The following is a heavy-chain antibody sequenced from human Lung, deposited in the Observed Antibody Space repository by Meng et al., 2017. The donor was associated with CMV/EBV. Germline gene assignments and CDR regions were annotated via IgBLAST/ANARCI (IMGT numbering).Heavy chain of an antibody. CDR3: ARDLSQYWCSSTGTYTDS. CDR1: SDSIISSSGH. Sequence: LQVLAPALVSPLGALLLAAELSSDSIISSSGHRIGLPPHPAKVREWIASVTNTGGTELNPSLMSRVTGSASPPRNSFSLTLISVTAADTAVYFCARDLSQYWCSSTGTYTDSWGQGTLVTVSS. D-gene: IGHD6-6*01. J-gene: IGHJ4*02. CDR2: VTNTGGT. V-gene: IGHV4-39*07.